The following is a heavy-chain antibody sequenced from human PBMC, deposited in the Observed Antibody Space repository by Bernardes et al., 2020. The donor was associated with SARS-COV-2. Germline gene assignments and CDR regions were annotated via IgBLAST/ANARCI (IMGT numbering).Heavy chain of an antibody. CDR2: ISGTGGTT. D-gene: IGHD6-13*01. CDR1: GFTFSNNA. CDR3: AKDRMQHQLSYDS. J-gene: IGHJ5*01. V-gene: IGHV3-23*01. Sequence: GGSLRLSCTASGFTFSNNAMSWVRQAPGKGLEWVSAISGTGGTTYYADSVKGRFTISRDNSRNMVYMQMNSLRVEDTAMYYCAKDRMQHQLSYDSWGQGTLVTVSS.